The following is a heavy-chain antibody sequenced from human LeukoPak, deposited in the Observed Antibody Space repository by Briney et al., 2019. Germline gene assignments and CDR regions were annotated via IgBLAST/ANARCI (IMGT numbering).Heavy chain of an antibody. CDR2: ISSSGSTI. CDR3: ASSSSWNDY. J-gene: IGHJ4*02. D-gene: IGHD6-13*01. CDR1: GFTFSSHE. V-gene: IGHV3-48*03. Sequence: GGSLRLSCAASGFTFSSHEMNWVRQAPGKGLEWVSYISSSGSTIYYADSVKGRFTISRDNAKNSLYLQMNSLRAEDTAVYYCASSSSWNDYWGQGTLVTVSS.